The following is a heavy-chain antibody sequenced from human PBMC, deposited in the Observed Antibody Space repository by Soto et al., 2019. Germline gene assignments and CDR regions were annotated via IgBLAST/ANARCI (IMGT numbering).Heavy chain of an antibody. D-gene: IGHD3-3*01. CDR2: IYYSGST. CDR3: ATTTYYDFWSGYFRGYYYYYMDV. Sequence: QVQLQESGPGLVKPSETLSLTCTVSGGSISSYYWSWIRQPPGKGLEWIGYIYYSGSTNYNPSLKSRVTRSVDTSKNQFSLKLSSVTAADTAVYYCATTTYYDFWSGYFRGYYYYYMDVWGKGTTVTVSS. V-gene: IGHV4-59*01. CDR1: GGSISSYY. J-gene: IGHJ6*03.